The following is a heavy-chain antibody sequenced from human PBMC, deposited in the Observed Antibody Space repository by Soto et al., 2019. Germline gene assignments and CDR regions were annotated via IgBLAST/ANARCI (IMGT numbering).Heavy chain of an antibody. CDR3: ARGGAMGAALSFGMDV. J-gene: IGHJ6*02. V-gene: IGHV3-23*01. CDR1: GFSFTSYA. CDR2: ISGSDGKT. Sequence: EVQLLESGGGLVRPGGSLRLSCAASGFSFTSYALSWVRQAPGKGLEWVSTISGSDGKTYYADSVKGRFSISRDTSKTTLYLQMNSLRAEDTAVYYCARGGAMGAALSFGMDVWGQGTTVTVSS. D-gene: IGHD1-26*01.